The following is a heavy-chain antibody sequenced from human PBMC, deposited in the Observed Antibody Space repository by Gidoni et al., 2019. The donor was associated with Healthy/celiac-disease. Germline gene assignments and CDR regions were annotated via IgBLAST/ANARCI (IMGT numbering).Heavy chain of an antibody. J-gene: IGHJ5*02. CDR2: INPNSGGT. Sequence: QVQLVQSGAEVKKPGAAVKVSCKAAGYTFTGYYMHWVRQAPGQGLEWMGWINPNSGGTNYAQKFQGRVTMTRDTSISTAYMELSRLRSDDTAVYYCAREIPELPIGFDPWGQGTLVTVSS. CDR1: GYTFTGYY. D-gene: IGHD1-26*01. V-gene: IGHV1-2*02. CDR3: AREIPELPIGFDP.